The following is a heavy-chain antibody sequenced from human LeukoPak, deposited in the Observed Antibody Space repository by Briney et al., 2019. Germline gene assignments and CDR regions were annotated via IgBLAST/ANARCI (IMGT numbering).Heavy chain of an antibody. D-gene: IGHD1-26*01. CDR3: ARALVGAMFHAFDM. J-gene: IGHJ3*02. CDR1: GFTFTSYA. V-gene: IGHV3-23*01. Sequence: GGSLRLSCAATGFTFTSYAMNWVRQAPGKGLEWVSGIRSGGGSTDYADSVKGRFTISRDDSKSTLYLEMNSLRAEDTAVYSCARALVGAMFHAFDMGGQGTMVTVSS. CDR2: IRSGGGST.